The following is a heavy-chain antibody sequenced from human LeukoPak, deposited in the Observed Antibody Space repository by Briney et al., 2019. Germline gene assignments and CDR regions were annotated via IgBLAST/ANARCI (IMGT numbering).Heavy chain of an antibody. D-gene: IGHD3-10*01. J-gene: IGHJ5*02. V-gene: IGHV3-74*01. CDR2: INSDGSST. CDR1: GFTFSSYW. CDR3: ARAPLWFGVNWFDP. Sequence: PGGSLRLSCAASGFTFSSYWMHWVRQAPGKGLVWVSRINSDGSSTSYADSVKGRFTISRDNAKNTLYSQMNSLRAEDTAVYYCARAPLWFGVNWFDPWGQGTLVTVSS.